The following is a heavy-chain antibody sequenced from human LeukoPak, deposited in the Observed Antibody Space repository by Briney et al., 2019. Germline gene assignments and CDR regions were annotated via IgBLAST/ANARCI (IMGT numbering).Heavy chain of an antibody. V-gene: IGHV3-30*18. CDR3: AKVLVTAISPFDY. Sequence: PGRSLRLSCAASGSTFSSYGMHGVRQAPGKGLEWVAVISYDGSNKYYADSVKGRFTISRDNSKNTLYLQMNSLRAEDTAVYYCAKVLVTAISPFDYWGQGTLVTVSS. CDR1: GSTFSSYG. J-gene: IGHJ4*02. D-gene: IGHD2-21*02. CDR2: ISYDGSNK.